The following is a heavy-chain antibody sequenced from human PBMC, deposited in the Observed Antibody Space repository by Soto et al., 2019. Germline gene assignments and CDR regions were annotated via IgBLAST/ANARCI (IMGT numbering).Heavy chain of an antibody. CDR3: AKVPSSYCSGGGCFFPLDY. CDR1: GFMFNIYG. J-gene: IGHJ4*02. D-gene: IGHD2-15*01. Sequence: QVKLVESGGGVVQPGGSLSLSCAASGFMFNIYGLHWVRQAPGKGLEWVALISYDGSHTFYEDSVKGRFTISRDNAKNTLYLSMNSLGPEDTAVYYCAKVPSSYCSGGGCFFPLDYWGQGAQVTVSS. CDR2: ISYDGSHT. V-gene: IGHV3-30*18.